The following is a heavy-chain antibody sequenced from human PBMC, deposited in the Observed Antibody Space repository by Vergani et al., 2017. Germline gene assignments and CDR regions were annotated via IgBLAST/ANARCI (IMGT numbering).Heavy chain of an antibody. CDR3: AIVTDYYDSSGYYLDY. D-gene: IGHD3-22*01. J-gene: IGHJ4*02. V-gene: IGHV1-46*01. CDR1: GYTFSNYY. CDR2: INPSGGHT. Sequence: QVQVVQSGAEVKKSGASVKVSCKTSGYTFSNYYMHWVRQAPGQGLEWMGIINPSGGHTNYAQKFQGRVTMTRDTSTSTVYMELSSLRPEDTALYYCAIVTDYYDSSGYYLDYWGQGTLVTVSS.